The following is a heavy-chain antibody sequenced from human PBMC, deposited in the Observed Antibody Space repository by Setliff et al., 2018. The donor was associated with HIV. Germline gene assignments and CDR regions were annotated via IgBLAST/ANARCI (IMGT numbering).Heavy chain of an antibody. J-gene: IGHJ4*02. D-gene: IGHD5-18*01. Sequence: SETLSLTCTVSSSSIRSGGYYWNWIRQHPGKGLEWIGYIYHSGSTYYNPSLKSRVTISVDKSKNQFSLNLTSVTAADTAVYYCAKGRPRIQVWEGFDYWGQGTLVTVSS. CDR1: SSSIRSGGYY. CDR3: AKGRPRIQVWEGFDY. CDR2: IYHSGST. V-gene: IGHV4-31*03.